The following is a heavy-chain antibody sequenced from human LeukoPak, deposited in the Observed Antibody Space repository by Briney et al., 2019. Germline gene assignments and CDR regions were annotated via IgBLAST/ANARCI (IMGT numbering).Heavy chain of an antibody. D-gene: IGHD6-6*01. CDR2: IKQDGSEK. V-gene: IGHV3-7*01. CDR1: GFTLSSYW. Sequence: GGSLSLSCAASGFTLSSYWMSCVREAPGEGLEWVDNIKQDGSEKYYVDSVKGRFTISRDNAKNSLYLQMNSLRAEDTAVYYCAIESSSGFNYWGQGTLVTVSS. J-gene: IGHJ4*02. CDR3: AIESSSGFNY.